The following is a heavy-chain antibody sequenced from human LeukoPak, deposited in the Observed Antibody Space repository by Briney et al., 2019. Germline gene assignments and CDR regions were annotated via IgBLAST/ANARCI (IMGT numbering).Heavy chain of an antibody. V-gene: IGHV4-59*01. Sequence: SETLSLTCTVSDDSINSYYWSWIRQPPGKGLEWIGYIYGSGSTNYNPSLKSRVTISVDTSKNQFSLNLTSVTAADTAVYYCARGVYYYGSGSQHYSFDYWGQGTLVTVSS. CDR1: DDSINSYY. CDR2: IYGSGST. J-gene: IGHJ4*02. D-gene: IGHD3-10*01. CDR3: ARGVYYYGSGSQHYSFDY.